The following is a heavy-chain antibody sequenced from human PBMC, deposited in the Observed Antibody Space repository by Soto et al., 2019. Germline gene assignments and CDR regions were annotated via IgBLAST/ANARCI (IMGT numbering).Heavy chain of an antibody. D-gene: IGHD2-2*01. CDR2: IYYSGST. CDR3: ARGSISSTSYGY. Sequence: PSETLSLTCTVSGGSISSSSYYWGWIRQPPGKGLEWIGSIYYSGSTYYNPSLKSRVTISVDTSKNQFSLKLSSVTAADTAVYYCARGSISSTSYGYWGQGTLVTVSS. J-gene: IGHJ4*02. V-gene: IGHV4-39*07. CDR1: GGSISSSSYY.